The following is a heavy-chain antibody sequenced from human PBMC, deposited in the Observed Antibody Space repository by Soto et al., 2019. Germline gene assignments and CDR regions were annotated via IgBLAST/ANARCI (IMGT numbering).Heavy chain of an antibody. Sequence: QVQLVESGGGVVQPGRSLRLSCAASGFTFSSYGMHWVRQAPGKGLAWVAVIWYDGSNKYYADSVKGRFTISRDNSKNTLYLQMNSLRAEDTAVYYCARATSYDSSGYWDYWGQGTLVTVSS. V-gene: IGHV3-33*01. J-gene: IGHJ4*02. CDR1: GFTFSSYG. CDR3: ARATSYDSSGYWDY. CDR2: IWYDGSNK. D-gene: IGHD3-22*01.